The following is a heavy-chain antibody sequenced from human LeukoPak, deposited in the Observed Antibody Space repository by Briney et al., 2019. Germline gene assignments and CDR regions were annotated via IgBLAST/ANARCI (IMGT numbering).Heavy chain of an antibody. V-gene: IGHV3-23*01. Sequence: GALRLSCAASGFTFSSYAMSWVRQAPGKGLEWVSAISGSGGSTYYADSVKGRFTISRDNSKNTLYLQMNSLRAEDTAVYYCAKSGDYYDSSGYYLGAFDYWGQGTLVTVSS. D-gene: IGHD3-22*01. CDR2: ISGSGGST. CDR3: AKSGDYYDSSGYYLGAFDY. CDR1: GFTFSSYA. J-gene: IGHJ4*02.